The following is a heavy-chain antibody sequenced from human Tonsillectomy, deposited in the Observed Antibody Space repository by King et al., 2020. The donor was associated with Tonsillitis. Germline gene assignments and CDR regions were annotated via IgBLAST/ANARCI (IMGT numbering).Heavy chain of an antibody. D-gene: IGHD3-16*01. CDR2: IAYDASYE. Sequence: VQLVESGGGVVQPGRSLRLSCAASGFTFTNYGMHWVRQAPGKGLEWVALIAYDASYENYADSVKGRFAISRDNSKNTLYLEMNSLRVEDTAVYYCAKDGIGLSDWYFXLWGRXTLVTVS. J-gene: IGHJ2*01. CDR1: GFTFTNYG. V-gene: IGHV3-30*18. CDR3: AKDGIGLSDWYFXL.